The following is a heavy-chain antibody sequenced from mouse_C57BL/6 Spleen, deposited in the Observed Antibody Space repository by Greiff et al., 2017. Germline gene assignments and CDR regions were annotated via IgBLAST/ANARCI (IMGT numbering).Heavy chain of an antibody. J-gene: IGHJ4*01. CDR3: ARGDYYGSSGAMDY. V-gene: IGHV1-52*01. D-gene: IGHD1-1*01. CDR2: IDPSDSET. Sequence: QVQLQQPGAELVRPGSSVKLSCKASGYTFTSYWMHWVKQRPIQGLEWIGNIDPSDSETHYNQKFKDKATLTVDKSSSTAYMQLSSLTSEDSAVYYCARGDYYGSSGAMDYWGQGTSVTVSS. CDR1: GYTFTSYW.